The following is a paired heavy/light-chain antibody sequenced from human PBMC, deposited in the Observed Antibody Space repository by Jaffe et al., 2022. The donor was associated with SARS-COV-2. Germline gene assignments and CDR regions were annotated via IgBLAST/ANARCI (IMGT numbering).Heavy chain of an antibody. D-gene: IGHD1-26*01. CDR1: GGSFSGYY. CDR3: ARLGGSYSMAGGYMDV. J-gene: IGHJ6*03. CDR2: INHSGHT. V-gene: IGHV4-34*01. Sequence: QVQLQQWGAGLLKPSETLSLTCAVYGGSFSGYYWSWIRQPPGKGLEWIGEINHSGHTSYNPSLKSRVTISVDMSKNQFSLKMSSVTAADTAVYYCARLGGSYSMAGGYMDVWGKGTTVTVS.
Light chain of an antibody. Sequence: EIVLTQSPATLSLSPGERATLSCRASQSVSNYLAWYQQKRGQAPRLLIYDASNRATGIPPRFSGSGSGTDFTLTISSVEPEDFAVYYCQQRSNWPPVTFGQGTQLEIK. J-gene: IGKJ5*01. V-gene: IGKV3-11*01. CDR2: DAS. CDR3: QQRSNWPPVT. CDR1: QSVSNY.